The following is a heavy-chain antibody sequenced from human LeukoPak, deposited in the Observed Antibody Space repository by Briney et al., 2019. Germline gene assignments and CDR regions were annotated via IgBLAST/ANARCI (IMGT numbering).Heavy chain of an antibody. CDR3: ARWTYNWNYNHYYYYMDV. CDR1: GGSFSGYY. J-gene: IGHJ6*03. D-gene: IGHD1-7*01. CDR2: INHSGCT. Sequence: KPSETLSLTCAVYGGSFSGYYWSWIRQPPGKGLEWIGEINHSGCTNYNPSLKSRVTISVDTSKNQFSLKLSSVTAADTAVYYCARWTYNWNYNHYYYYMDVWGKGTTVTVSS. V-gene: IGHV4-34*01.